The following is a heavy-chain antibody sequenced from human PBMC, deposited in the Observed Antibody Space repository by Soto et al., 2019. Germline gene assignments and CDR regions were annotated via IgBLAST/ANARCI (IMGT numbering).Heavy chain of an antibody. CDR3: VVAAQPSYFDY. Sequence: QVQLVQSGAEVKKSGASVKVSCKASGYTLTSYVISWVRQAPGQGLEWMGGISAYNGNTNYAQKLQGRVTMTTDTSTSTAYMELRSLRSDDTAVYYCVVAAQPSYFDYWGQGTVVTVSS. D-gene: IGHD2-15*01. V-gene: IGHV1-18*01. CDR2: ISAYNGNT. J-gene: IGHJ4*02. CDR1: GYTLTSYV.